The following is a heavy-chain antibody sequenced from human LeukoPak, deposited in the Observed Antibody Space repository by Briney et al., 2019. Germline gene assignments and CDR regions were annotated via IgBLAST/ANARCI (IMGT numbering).Heavy chain of an antibody. V-gene: IGHV4-59*02. Sequence: PSETLSLTCTLSGGAVSSDYWSWIRPPPGKRLEWIGYIHHSGSTYYNPSLASRVTMSVDTSKSLLSLKLTSVTAADTAVYYCARDSLWFGEAYGMDVWGQGATVIVSS. CDR3: ARDSLWFGEAYGMDV. J-gene: IGHJ6*02. D-gene: IGHD3-10*01. CDR1: GGAVSSDY. CDR2: IHHSGST.